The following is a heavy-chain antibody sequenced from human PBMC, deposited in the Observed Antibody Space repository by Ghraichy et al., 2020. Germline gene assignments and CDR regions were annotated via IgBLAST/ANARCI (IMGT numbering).Heavy chain of an antibody. CDR3: ARELGIVGALEENYYYYYYMDV. CDR2: ISAYNGNT. D-gene: IGHD1-26*01. Sequence: ASVKVSCKASGYTFTSYGISWVRQAPGQGLEWMGWISAYNGNTNYAQKLQGRVTMTTDTSTSTAYMELRSLRSDDTAVYYCARELGIVGALEENYYYYYYMDVWGKGTTVTVSS. CDR1: GYTFTSYG. V-gene: IGHV1-18*01. J-gene: IGHJ6*03.